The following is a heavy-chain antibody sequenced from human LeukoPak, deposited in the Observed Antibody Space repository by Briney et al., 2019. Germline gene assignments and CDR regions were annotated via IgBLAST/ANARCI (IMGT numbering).Heavy chain of an antibody. CDR1: GFTFSSYN. CDR2: ISSSSSYI. V-gene: IGHV3-21*01. Sequence: GGSLRLSCAASGFTFSSYNMNWVRQAPGKGLEWVSSISSSSSYIYYADSVKGRFTISRDNAKNSLYLQMNSLRAEDTAVYYCARILNSSRLFDYWGQGTLVTVSS. D-gene: IGHD6-13*01. CDR3: ARILNSSRLFDY. J-gene: IGHJ4*02.